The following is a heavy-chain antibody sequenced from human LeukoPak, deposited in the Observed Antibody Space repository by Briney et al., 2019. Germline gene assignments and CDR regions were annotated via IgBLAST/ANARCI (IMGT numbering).Heavy chain of an antibody. V-gene: IGHV3-23*01. CDR2: TSGGGGTT. CDR1: GFTFNNYA. D-gene: IGHD2-21*02. Sequence: PGGSLRLSCAASGFTFNNYAMSWVRQAPGKGLEWVSSTSGGGGTTWNVNSAKGRFTVSRDNSQSTLYLQMNGLRVEDTAVYYCVRGMTAPDYWGQGSLVTVSS. CDR3: VRGMTAPDY. J-gene: IGHJ4*02.